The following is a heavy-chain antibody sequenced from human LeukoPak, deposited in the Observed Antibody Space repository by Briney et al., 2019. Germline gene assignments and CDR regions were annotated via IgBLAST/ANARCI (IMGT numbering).Heavy chain of an antibody. V-gene: IGHV3-15*01. D-gene: IGHD6-19*01. Sequence: GGSLRLSCAASGFPFSNAYMSWVRQAPGKGLEWVGRIRSKTDGGTTDSAAPVKGRFTISRDDSKNTLYLQMNSLKTEDTALYYCTTDPRLAVAASVPGGYWGQGTLVTVSS. CDR1: GFPFSNAY. CDR3: TTDPRLAVAASVPGGY. J-gene: IGHJ4*02. CDR2: IRSKTDGGTT.